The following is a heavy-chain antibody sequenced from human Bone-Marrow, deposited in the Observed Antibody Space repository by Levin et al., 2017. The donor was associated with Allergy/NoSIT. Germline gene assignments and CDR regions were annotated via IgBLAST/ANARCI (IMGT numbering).Heavy chain of an antibody. CDR2: ISSSSGLA. Sequence: GGSLRLSCAASGFTFSDYYFSWIRQAPGKGLEWLSSISSSSGLADYADSVKGRFTISRDNTKNSLFLQMNSLRAEDTAVYYCARDRHYYDSASYAFDIWGQGTMVTVSS. D-gene: IGHD3-10*01. CDR1: GFTFSDYY. CDR3: ARDRHYYDSASYAFDI. V-gene: IGHV3-11*05. J-gene: IGHJ3*02.